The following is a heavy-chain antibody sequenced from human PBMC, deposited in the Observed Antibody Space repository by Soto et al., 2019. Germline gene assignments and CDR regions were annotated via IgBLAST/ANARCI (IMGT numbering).Heavy chain of an antibody. CDR1: GGSISSSSYY. V-gene: IGHV4-39*01. Sequence: SETLSLTCTVSGGSISSSSYYWGWIRQPPGKGLEWIGSIYYSGSTYYNPSLKSRVTISVDTSKNQFSLKLSSVTAADTAVYYCARHRYGSGSYHEDNWFDPWGQGTLVTVSS. CDR2: IYYSGST. J-gene: IGHJ5*02. D-gene: IGHD3-10*01. CDR3: ARHRYGSGSYHEDNWFDP.